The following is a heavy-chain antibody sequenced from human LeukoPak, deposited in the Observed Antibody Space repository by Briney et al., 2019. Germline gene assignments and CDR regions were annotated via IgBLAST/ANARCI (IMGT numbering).Heavy chain of an antibody. Sequence: GGSLRLSCAASGFTFSNYAMHWVRQAPGKGLEYVSAVSSNGGITYYANSVEGRFTISRDNSKNTLHLQMGSLRAEDVAVYYCARDQLILSYYYGMDVWGQGTTVTVSS. J-gene: IGHJ6*02. V-gene: IGHV3-64*01. CDR1: GFTFSNYA. CDR2: VSSNGGIT. CDR3: ARDQLILSYYYGMDV. D-gene: IGHD2-15*01.